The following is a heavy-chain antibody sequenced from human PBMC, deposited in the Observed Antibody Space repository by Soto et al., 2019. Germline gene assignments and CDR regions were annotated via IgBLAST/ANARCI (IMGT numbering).Heavy chain of an antibody. D-gene: IGHD3-22*01. CDR3: ARGLYYYDSSGSYDAFDI. Sequence: ASVKVSCKASGGTFSSYAISWVRQAPGQGLEWMGGIIPIFGTANYAQKFQGRVTITADESTSTAYMELSSLRSEDTAVYYCARGLYYYDSSGSYDAFDIWGQGTMVTVSS. J-gene: IGHJ3*02. CDR2: IIPIFGTA. V-gene: IGHV1-69*13. CDR1: GGTFSSYA.